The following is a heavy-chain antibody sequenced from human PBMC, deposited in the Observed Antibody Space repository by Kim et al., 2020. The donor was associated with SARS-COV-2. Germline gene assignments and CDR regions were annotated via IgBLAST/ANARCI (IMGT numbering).Heavy chain of an antibody. CDR3: ARVPSYYDILTGADNYYYYGMDV. CDR1: GYTFTSYY. Sequence: ASVKVSCKASGYTFTSYYMHWVRQAPGQGLEWMGIINPSGGSTSYAQKFQGRVTMTRDTSTSTVYMELSSLRSEDTAVYYCARVPSYYDILTGADNYYYYGMDVWGQGTTVTVSS. D-gene: IGHD3-9*01. V-gene: IGHV1-46*01. J-gene: IGHJ6*02. CDR2: INPSGGST.